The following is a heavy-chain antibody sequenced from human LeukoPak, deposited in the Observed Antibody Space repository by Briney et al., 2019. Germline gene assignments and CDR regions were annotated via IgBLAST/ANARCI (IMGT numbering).Heavy chain of an antibody. CDR3: AKNYYYFEY. CDR2: IWSDGSNK. V-gene: IGHV3-33*06. D-gene: IGHD3-10*01. J-gene: IGHJ4*02. CDR1: GFTFTRYG. Sequence: PGRSLRLSCAASGFTFTRYGMQWVRQAPGKGLDWVADIWSDGSNKYYADSVKGRFTISRDNSKNMLYLQMDSLRAEDTAVYYCAKNYYYFEYWGQGTLVTVSS.